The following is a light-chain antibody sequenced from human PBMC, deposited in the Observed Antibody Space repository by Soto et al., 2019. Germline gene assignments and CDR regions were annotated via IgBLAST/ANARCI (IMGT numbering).Light chain of an antibody. CDR3: GTWDSSLSGYV. CDR2: DNN. V-gene: IGLV1-51*01. CDR1: SSSIGYNS. J-gene: IGLJ1*01. Sequence: QSVLTHPPSVSAAPGQTVTISCSGGSSSIGYNSVSWYQQLPGTAPKLLIYDNNKRPSGIPDRFSGSKSGTSATLGIAGLQTGDEADYYCGTWDSSLSGYVFGTGTKLTVL.